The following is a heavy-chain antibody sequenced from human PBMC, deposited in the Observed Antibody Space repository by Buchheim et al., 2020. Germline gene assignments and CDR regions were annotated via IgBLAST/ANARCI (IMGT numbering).Heavy chain of an antibody. Sequence: QVQLQESGPGLVKPSQTLSLTCTVSGGSISSGGYYWSWIRQHPGKGLEWIGYIYYSGSTYYNPSLKSRVTISVDTSKNQFSLKLSSVTAADTAVYYCARLEESDCISTSCSPGARFDPWGQGTL. J-gene: IGHJ5*02. CDR3: ARLEESDCISTSCSPGARFDP. D-gene: IGHD2-2*01. CDR2: IYYSGST. CDR1: GGSISSGGYY. V-gene: IGHV4-31*03.